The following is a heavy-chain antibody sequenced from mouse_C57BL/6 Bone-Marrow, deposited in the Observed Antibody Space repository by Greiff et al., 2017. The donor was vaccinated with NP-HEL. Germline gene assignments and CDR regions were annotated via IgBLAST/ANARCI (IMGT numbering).Heavy chain of an antibody. V-gene: IGHV5-4*01. CDR3: ARDTRTMCFDY. Sequence: DVKLVESGGGLVKPGGSLKLSCAASGFTFSSYAMSWVRQTPEKRLEWVATISAGGSYTYYPDNVKGRFTISRDNAKNNLYLQMSHLKSEDTAMYYCARDTRTMCFDYWGQGTTLTVSS. CDR1: GFTFSSYA. J-gene: IGHJ2*01. CDR2: ISAGGSYT. D-gene: IGHD3-1*01.